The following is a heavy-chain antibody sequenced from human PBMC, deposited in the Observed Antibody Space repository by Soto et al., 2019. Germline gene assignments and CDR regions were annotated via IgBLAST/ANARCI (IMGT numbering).Heavy chain of an antibody. CDR1: GYTVTDYY. CDR3: GYSSGWRYFQH. V-gene: IGHV1-2*02. D-gene: IGHD6-19*01. CDR2: INPNSGGT. J-gene: IGHJ1*01. Sequence: ASVKVSCKASGYTVTDYYMNWVRQAPGQGLEWMGWINPNSGGTNYAQKFQGRVTMTRHTSISTAYMELSRLRSDDTAVYYCGYSSGWRYFQHWGQGTLVTVSS.